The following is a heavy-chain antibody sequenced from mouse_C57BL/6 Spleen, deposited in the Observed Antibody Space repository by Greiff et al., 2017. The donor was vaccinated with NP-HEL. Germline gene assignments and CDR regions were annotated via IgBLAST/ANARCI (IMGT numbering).Heavy chain of an antibody. D-gene: IGHD1-1*01. V-gene: IGHV1-59*01. CDR3: ARGGELRRYFDV. CDR2: IDPSDSYT. CDR1: GYTFTSYW. Sequence: VQLQQPGAELVRPGTSVKLSCKASGYTFTSYWMHWVKQRPGQGLEWIGVIDPSDSYTNYNQKFKGKATLTVDTSSSTAYMQLSSLTSEDSAVYYCARGGELRRYFDVWGTGTTVTVSS. J-gene: IGHJ1*03.